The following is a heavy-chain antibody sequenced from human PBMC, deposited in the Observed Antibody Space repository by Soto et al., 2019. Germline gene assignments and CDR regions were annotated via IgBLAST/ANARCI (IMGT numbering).Heavy chain of an antibody. Sequence: QVQLVQSGAEVKKPGASVKVSCKASGYTFTSYAMHWVRQAPGQRLEWMGWINAGNGNTKYSQKFQGRVTITRDTSARTSYMERRSLRSEDTAGYYCARVLGWWPGDYWGQGTVVTLSS. V-gene: IGHV1-3*01. CDR3: ARVLGWWPGDY. CDR1: GYTFTSYA. J-gene: IGHJ4*02. D-gene: IGHD2-15*01. CDR2: INAGNGNT.